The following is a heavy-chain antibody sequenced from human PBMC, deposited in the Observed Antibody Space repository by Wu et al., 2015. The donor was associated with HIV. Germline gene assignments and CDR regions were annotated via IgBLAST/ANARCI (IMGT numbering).Heavy chain of an antibody. D-gene: IGHD3-22*01. CDR1: GYTFTSYG. CDR2: ISAYNGNT. J-gene: IGHJ4*02. CDR3: ARDYFGSYYYDSSGYPLDY. Sequence: QVQLVQSGAEVKKPGASVKVSCKASGYTFTSYGISWVRQAPGQGLEWMGWISAYNGNTNYAQKPQGRVTMTTDTSTSTAYMELRSLRSDDTAVYYCARDYFGSYYYDSSGYPLDYWGQGTLVTVSS. V-gene: IGHV1-18*01.